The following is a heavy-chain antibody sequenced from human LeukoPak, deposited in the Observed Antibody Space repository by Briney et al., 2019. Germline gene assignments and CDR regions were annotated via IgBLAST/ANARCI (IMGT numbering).Heavy chain of an antibody. D-gene: IGHD2-2*01. CDR3: AKAPGVVPAASDY. CDR2: ISGSGGST. Sequence: GGSLRLSCAASGFTFSSYAMSWVRQAPGKGLEWVSAISGSGGSTYYADSVKGRFTISRDNSRNTLYLQMNSLRAEDTAVYYCAKAPGVVPAASDYWGQGTLVTVSS. V-gene: IGHV3-23*01. CDR1: GFTFSSYA. J-gene: IGHJ4*02.